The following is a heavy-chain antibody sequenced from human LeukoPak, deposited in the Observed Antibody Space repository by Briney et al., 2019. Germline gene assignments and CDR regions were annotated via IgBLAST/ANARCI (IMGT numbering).Heavy chain of an antibody. CDR1: GYTFTGYY. Sequence: ASVKVSCKASGYTFTGYYMHWVRQAPGQGLEWMGWINPNSGGTKYAQKFQGRVTMTRDTSISTAYMELSRLRSDDTAVYYCGREEDELGGAFDIWGQGTMVTVSS. D-gene: IGHD7-27*01. CDR2: INPNSGGT. CDR3: GREEDELGGAFDI. V-gene: IGHV1-2*02. J-gene: IGHJ3*02.